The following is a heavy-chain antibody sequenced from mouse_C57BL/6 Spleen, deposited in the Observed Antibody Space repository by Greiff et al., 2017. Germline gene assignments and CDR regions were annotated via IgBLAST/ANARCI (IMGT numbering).Heavy chain of an antibody. V-gene: IGHV5-9*01. J-gene: IGHJ3*01. D-gene: IGHD2-12*01. CDR2: ISGGGGNT. Sequence: EVQLVESGGGLVKPGGSLKLSCAASGFTFSSYTMSWVRQTPETRLEWVATISGGGGNTYSTESVKGRFTSSRDKAKNTLYLQLSSLRSEDTALYYCARQDDGEGPFAYWGQGTLVTVSA. CDR3: ARQDDGEGPFAY. CDR1: GFTFSSYT.